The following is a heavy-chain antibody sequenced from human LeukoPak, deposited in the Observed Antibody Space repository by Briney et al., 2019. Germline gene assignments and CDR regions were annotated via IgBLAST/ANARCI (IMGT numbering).Heavy chain of an antibody. V-gene: IGHV4-34*01. CDR3: ARGPEPWYYYYYGMDV. Sequence: PSETLSLTCAVYGVSFSGYYWSWIHQPPGKGLEWIGEINHSGSTNYNPSLKSRVTISVDTSKNQFSLKLSSVTAADTAVYYCARGPEPWYYYYYGMDVWGQGTTVTVSS. CDR1: GVSFSGYY. J-gene: IGHJ6*02. CDR2: INHSGST.